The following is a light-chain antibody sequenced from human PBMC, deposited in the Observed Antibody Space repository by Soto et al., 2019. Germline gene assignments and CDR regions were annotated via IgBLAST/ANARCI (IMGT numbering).Light chain of an antibody. J-gene: IGKJ2*01. V-gene: IGKV3-15*01. CDR3: QQYKNWPPWYT. Sequence: EIVMTQSPATLSVSPGERATLSCRASQSVSSNLAWYQQKPGQAPRLLIYGASARATGIPARFSGSGSGTEFTITISSLQSEDFAVYYCQQYKNWPPWYTFGQGTKLEIK. CDR1: QSVSSN. CDR2: GAS.